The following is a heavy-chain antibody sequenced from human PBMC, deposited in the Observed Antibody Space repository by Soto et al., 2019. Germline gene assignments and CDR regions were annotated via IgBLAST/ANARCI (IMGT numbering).Heavy chain of an antibody. J-gene: IGHJ4*02. CDR3: TAATYTSGLFDS. CDR1: GHTLTELS. V-gene: IGHV1-24*01. Sequence: QVQLVQSGAEVKKPGASVKVSCKVSGHTLTELSMHWVRQAPGKGLEWMGSFDPESGRTIYAQKFQGRVTMTEDTSTDTAYLEVSSLRSEDTALYWCTAATYTSGLFDSWGQGTLVTVSS. D-gene: IGHD6-19*01. CDR2: FDPESGRT.